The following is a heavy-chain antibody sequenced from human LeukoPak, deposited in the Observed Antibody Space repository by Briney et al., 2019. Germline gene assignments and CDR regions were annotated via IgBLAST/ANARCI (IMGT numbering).Heavy chain of an antibody. CDR1: GGSFSGYY. Sequence: SETLSLTCAVYGGSFSGYYWSWIRQPPGKGLEWIGEINHSGSTNYNPSLKSRVTISVDTSKNQFSPKLSSVTAADTAVYYCASPVGAAMTWGQGTLVTVSS. D-gene: IGHD1-26*01. CDR2: INHSGST. CDR3: ASPVGAAMT. J-gene: IGHJ5*02. V-gene: IGHV4-34*01.